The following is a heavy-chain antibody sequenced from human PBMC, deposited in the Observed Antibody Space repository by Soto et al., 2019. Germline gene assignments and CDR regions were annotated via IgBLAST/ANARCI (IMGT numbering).Heavy chain of an antibody. CDR3: ARGGSGPLATVTTYCDYGMDV. V-gene: IGHV1-46*01. Sequence: ASVKVSCKASGYTFTSYYMHWVRQAPGQGLEWMGIINPSGGSTSYAQKFQGRVTMTRDTSTSTVYMELSSLRSEDTAVYYCARGGSGPLATVTTYCDYGMDVWGQGTTVTVSS. D-gene: IGHD4-4*01. J-gene: IGHJ6*02. CDR1: GYTFTSYY. CDR2: INPSGGST.